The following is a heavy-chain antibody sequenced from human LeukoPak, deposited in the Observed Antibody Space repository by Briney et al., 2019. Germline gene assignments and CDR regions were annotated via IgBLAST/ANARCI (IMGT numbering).Heavy chain of an antibody. CDR3: ARGAYCGGDCYLGAFDI. D-gene: IGHD2-21*01. J-gene: IGHJ3*02. CDR2: INPNSGGT. CDR1: GYTFTGYY. Sequence: ASVKVSCKASGYTFTGYYMHWVRQAPGQGLEWMGWINPNSGGTNYAQRFQGRVTMTRDTSISTAYMGLSRLRSDDTAVYYCARGAYCGGDCYLGAFDIWGQGTMVTVSS. V-gene: IGHV1-2*02.